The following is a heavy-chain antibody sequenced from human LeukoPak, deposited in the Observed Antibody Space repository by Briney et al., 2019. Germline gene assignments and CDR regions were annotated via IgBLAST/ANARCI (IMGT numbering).Heavy chain of an antibody. CDR2: IYHSGST. CDR1: GGSISSGGYS. Sequence: PSQTLSLTCAVSGGSISSGGYSWSWIRQPPGKGLEWIGYIYHSGSTYYNPSLKSRVTISVDTSKNQFSLRLNSVTAADTAVYYCARDSTVRGSITYYFDSWAQGTLVTVSS. D-gene: IGHD3-10*02. CDR3: ARDSTVRGSITYYFDS. V-gene: IGHV4-30-2*05. J-gene: IGHJ4*02.